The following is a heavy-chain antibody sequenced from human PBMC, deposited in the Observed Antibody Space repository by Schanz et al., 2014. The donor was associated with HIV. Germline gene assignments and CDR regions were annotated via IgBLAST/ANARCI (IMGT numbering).Heavy chain of an antibody. CDR3: AKEGKPVVVDGPRH. J-gene: IGHJ4*02. CDR1: GFTLSGYT. V-gene: IGHV3-33*03. CDR2: IYYDGINK. D-gene: IGHD2-15*01. Sequence: VQVVESGGGLVQPGRSLRLSCAASGFTLSGYTMHWVRQAPGKGLEWVTLIYYDGINKHYADSVKGRFTVSRDNSKNTLYLQLDNVRAEDTAVYYCAKEGKPVVVDGPRHWGQGVLVTVSS.